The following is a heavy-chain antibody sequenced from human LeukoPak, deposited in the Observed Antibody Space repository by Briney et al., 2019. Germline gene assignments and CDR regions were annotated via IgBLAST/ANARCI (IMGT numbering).Heavy chain of an antibody. Sequence: SETLSLTCTVSGGSISSYYWSWIRQPPGKGLEWIGYIYYSGSTNYNPSLKSRVTISVDTSKNQFSLKLSSVTAADTAVYFCAREGFSGSYYEYWGQGTLVTVSS. D-gene: IGHD1-26*01. CDR2: IYYSGST. J-gene: IGHJ4*02. V-gene: IGHV4-59*01. CDR1: GGSISSYY. CDR3: AREGFSGSYYEY.